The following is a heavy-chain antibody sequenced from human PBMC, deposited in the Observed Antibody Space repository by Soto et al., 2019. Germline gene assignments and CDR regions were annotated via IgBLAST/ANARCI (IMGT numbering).Heavy chain of an antibody. CDR1: SGSFSGYY. D-gene: IGHD6-6*01. CDR3: ARAPKVSGSSQTRPDF. J-gene: IGHJ4*02. V-gene: IGHV4-34*01. CDR2: ISQSGNT. Sequence: SETLSLTCSIYSGSFSGYYWGWIRQPPGKGLEWIGEISQSGNTNYSPSLKSRVSISIDTSKKQFSLNLASVSAAYTAVYYCARAPKVSGSSQTRPDFWGQGTLVTVSS.